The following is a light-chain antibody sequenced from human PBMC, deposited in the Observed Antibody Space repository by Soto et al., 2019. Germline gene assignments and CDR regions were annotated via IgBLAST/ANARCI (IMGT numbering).Light chain of an antibody. CDR2: GAS. J-gene: IGKJ2*01. V-gene: IGKV3-20*01. Sequence: EIVLTQSPGTLSLSPGERATLSCRASQSVSSSYLAWYQQKPGQAPRLVIYGASTRATVIPDRFSGSGSGTDFTLTISRLEPEDFAVYYCQQYGSSPYTFGQGTKLEI. CDR1: QSVSSSY. CDR3: QQYGSSPYT.